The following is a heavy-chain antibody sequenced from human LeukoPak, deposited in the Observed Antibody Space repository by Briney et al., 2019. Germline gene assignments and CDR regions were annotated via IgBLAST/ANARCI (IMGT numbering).Heavy chain of an antibody. CDR2: IIPIFGTA. J-gene: IGHJ6*03. D-gene: IGHD5-12*01. V-gene: IGHV1-69*05. CDR1: GGTFSSYA. CDR3: ARGEVATMTYYYYYMDV. Sequence: SVKVSCKASGGTFSSYAISWVRQALGQGLEWMGGIIPIFGTANYAQKFQGRVTITTDESTSTAYMELSSLRSEDTAVYYCARGEVATMTYYYYYMDVWGKGTTVTVSS.